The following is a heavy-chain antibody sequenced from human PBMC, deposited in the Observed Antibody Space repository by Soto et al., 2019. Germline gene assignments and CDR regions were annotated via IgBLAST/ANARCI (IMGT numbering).Heavy chain of an antibody. D-gene: IGHD6-19*01. CDR1: GFTFSSYG. CDR3: VKDGSSGWPYFDDMDV. CDR2: ILYDGSKK. V-gene: IGHV3-30*18. Sequence: GGSLRLSCAASGFTFSSYGMHWVRQAPGKGLEWVAVILYDGSKKYYADSVKGRFTISRDDSKNALYLQMSSLRAEDTALYYCVKDGSSGWPYFDDMDVWGRGTTVTVSS. J-gene: IGHJ6*02.